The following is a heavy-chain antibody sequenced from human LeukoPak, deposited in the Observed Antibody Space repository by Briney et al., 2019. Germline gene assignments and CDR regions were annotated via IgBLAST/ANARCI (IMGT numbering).Heavy chain of an antibody. J-gene: IGHJ4*02. CDR1: GFSFGSYG. CDR3: AKGALLRFGNYAFDY. CDR2: VSYDGSNK. Sequence: GGSLRLSCAASGFSFGSYGMHWVRQAPGKGLEWVAGVSYDGSNKYYADSVKGRFTISRDNSKNTLYLLMNSLRAEDTAVFYCAKGALLRFGNYAFDYWGQGTLVTVSS. V-gene: IGHV3-30*18. D-gene: IGHD4-11*01.